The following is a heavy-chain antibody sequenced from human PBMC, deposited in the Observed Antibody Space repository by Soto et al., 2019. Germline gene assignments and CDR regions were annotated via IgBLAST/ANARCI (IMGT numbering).Heavy chain of an antibody. CDR3: ARDFQDDYVWGSYRSFDY. CDR1: GGSISSSSYY. J-gene: IGHJ4*02. V-gene: IGHV4-39*07. CDR2: IYHSGST. D-gene: IGHD3-16*02. Sequence: SETLSLTCTVSGGSISSSSYYWGWIRQPPGKGLEWIGEIYHSGSTNYNPSLKSRVTISVDKSKNQFSLKLSSVTAADTAVYYCARDFQDDYVWGSYRSFDYWGQGTLVTVSS.